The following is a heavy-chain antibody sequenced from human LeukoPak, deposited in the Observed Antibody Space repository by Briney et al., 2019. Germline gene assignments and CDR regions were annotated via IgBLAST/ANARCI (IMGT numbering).Heavy chain of an antibody. V-gene: IGHV3-21*01. CDR3: ARADCSSSTCYLRRSWFDP. Sequence: PAGSLRLSCAASVFTLSNYDMNWVRQAPGKGLEWVSSISTSSRYIYYKDSVRGRFTISRDDAKNSLYLEMNSLRAEDTAVYYCARADCSSSTCYLRRSWFDPWGQGTLVTVSS. D-gene: IGHD2-2*01. CDR2: ISTSSRYI. CDR1: VFTLSNYD. J-gene: IGHJ5*02.